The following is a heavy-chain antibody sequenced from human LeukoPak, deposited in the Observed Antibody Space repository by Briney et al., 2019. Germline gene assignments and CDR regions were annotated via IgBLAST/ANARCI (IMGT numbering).Heavy chain of an antibody. Sequence: GGSLRLACAASGFTFSNYAMRWVRQAPGKGLEWVSGISGSGGGSVGGTYYADSVKGRFTISRDNSKNTLYLQMNSLRAEDTAVYYCAKVVQYTASTGTGLDYWGQGTLVTVSS. CDR2: ISGSGGGSVGGT. CDR3: AKVVQYTASTGTGLDY. CDR1: GFTFSNYA. V-gene: IGHV3-23*01. D-gene: IGHD6-13*01. J-gene: IGHJ4*02.